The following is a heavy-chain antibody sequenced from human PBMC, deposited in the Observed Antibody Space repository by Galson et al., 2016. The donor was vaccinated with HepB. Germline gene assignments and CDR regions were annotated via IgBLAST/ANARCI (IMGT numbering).Heavy chain of an antibody. J-gene: IGHJ4*02. Sequence: SVKVSCKASGYRFFTYGISWVRPAPGQGLEWLGWISANSGNTIYAQKFQDRVTMTRDTSASTVYMDLRSLRSDDTAVYYCARDVQFRFDYWGQGTLVTVSS. CDR1: GYRFFTYG. V-gene: IGHV1-18*04. CDR3: ARDVQFRFDY. CDR2: ISANSGNT. D-gene: IGHD4-11*01.